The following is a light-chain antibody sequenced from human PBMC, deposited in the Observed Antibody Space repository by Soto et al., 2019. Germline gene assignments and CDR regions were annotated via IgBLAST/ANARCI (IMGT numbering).Light chain of an antibody. CDR1: SSDLGGYNY. J-gene: IGLJ2*01. V-gene: IGLV2-14*01. CDR2: EVA. Sequence: QSVLTQPASVSGSPGQSITISCTGTSSDLGGYNYVSWYQQHPDKAPKLIIYEVANRPSGVSTRFSGSKSGNTASLTISGLQADDEAYYYCSSYTDINIVVFGGGTQLTVL. CDR3: SSYTDINIVV.